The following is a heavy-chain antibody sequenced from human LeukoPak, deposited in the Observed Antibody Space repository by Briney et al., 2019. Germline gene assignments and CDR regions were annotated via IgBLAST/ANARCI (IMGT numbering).Heavy chain of an antibody. Sequence: PGGSLRLSCAASGFTFSSYWMSWVRQAPGKGLEWVANIKQDGSEKYYVDSVKGRFTISRDNAKNSLYLQMNSLRAEDTAVYYCARSTYYYDSSRYSSGHFDYWGQGTLVTVSS. D-gene: IGHD3-22*01. CDR3: ARSTYYYDSSRYSSGHFDY. J-gene: IGHJ4*02. V-gene: IGHV3-7*01. CDR1: GFTFSSYW. CDR2: IKQDGSEK.